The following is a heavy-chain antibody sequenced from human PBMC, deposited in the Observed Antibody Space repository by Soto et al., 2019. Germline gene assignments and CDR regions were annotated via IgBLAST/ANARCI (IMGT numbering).Heavy chain of an antibody. Sequence: EVQLLESGGGLVQPGGSLRLSCAASGFTFSSYAMNWVRQAPGKGLEWVSGISGSGGSTYYADSVKGRFTISRDNSKNTLYLQINCLRAEDTAVYYCAKDRFGEYFYYGMDVWGQGTTVTVSS. CDR3: AKDRFGEYFYYGMDV. CDR2: ISGSGGST. V-gene: IGHV3-23*01. D-gene: IGHD3-10*01. CDR1: GFTFSSYA. J-gene: IGHJ6*02.